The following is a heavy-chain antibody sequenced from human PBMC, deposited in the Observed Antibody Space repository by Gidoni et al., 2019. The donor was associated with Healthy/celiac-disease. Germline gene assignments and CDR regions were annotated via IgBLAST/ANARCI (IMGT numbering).Heavy chain of an antibody. CDR1: GFTFRSYR. CDR3: ARDRSSGWLPGDY. D-gene: IGHD6-19*01. Sequence: EVQLVESEGGLVKPGGSLRLSCAASGFTFRSYRMNWVRQAPGTGLEWVSSISSSSSYIYYADSVKGRFTISRDNAKNSLYLQMNSLRAEDTAVYYCARDRSSGWLPGDYWGQGTLVTVSS. J-gene: IGHJ4*02. CDR2: ISSSSSYI. V-gene: IGHV3-21*01.